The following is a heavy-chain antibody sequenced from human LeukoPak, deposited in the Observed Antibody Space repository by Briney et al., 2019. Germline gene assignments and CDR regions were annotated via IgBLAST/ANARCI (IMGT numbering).Heavy chain of an antibody. V-gene: IGHV1-69*13. J-gene: IGHJ3*02. CDR1: GGTFSSYA. CDR3: ASAVSGIAVAGTDLEAFDI. CDR2: IIPIFGTA. Sequence: SVKVSCKASGGTFSSYAISWVRQAPGQGLEWMGGIIPIFGTANYAQKFQGRVTITADESTSTAYMELSSLRSEDTAVYYCASAVSGIAVAGTDLEAFDIWGQGTMVTVSS. D-gene: IGHD6-19*01.